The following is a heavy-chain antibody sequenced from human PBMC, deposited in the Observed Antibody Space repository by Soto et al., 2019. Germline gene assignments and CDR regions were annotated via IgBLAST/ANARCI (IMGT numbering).Heavy chain of an antibody. V-gene: IGHV4-31*03. Sequence: QVLLQESDPGLVKPSQTLSLTCTVSGGSISSGDYYWSWIRQHPGKGLEWIGYIYYSGNTYYNPSLKSRLTISVDTSKNQLSLKVNALTVADTAVYYCARGATNTFDYWGQGTLVTVSS. CDR3: ARGATNTFDY. CDR2: IYYSGNT. CDR1: GGSISSGDYY. J-gene: IGHJ4*02.